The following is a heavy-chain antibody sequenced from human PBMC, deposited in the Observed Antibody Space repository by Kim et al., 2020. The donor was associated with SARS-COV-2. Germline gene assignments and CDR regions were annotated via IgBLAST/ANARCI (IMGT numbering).Heavy chain of an antibody. V-gene: IGHV4-39*07. D-gene: IGHD3-22*01. CDR1: GGSISSSSYY. Sequence: SETLSLTCTVSGGSISSSSYYWGWIRQPPGKGLEWIGSIYYSGSTYYNPSLKSRVTISVDTSKNQFSLKLSSVTAADTAVYYCARGGYYIGGFGYWGQGTLVTVSS. CDR3: ARGGYYIGGFGY. CDR2: IYYSGST. J-gene: IGHJ4*02.